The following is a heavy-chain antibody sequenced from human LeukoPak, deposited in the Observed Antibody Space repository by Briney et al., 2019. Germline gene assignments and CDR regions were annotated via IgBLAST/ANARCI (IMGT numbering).Heavy chain of an antibody. CDR3: ARESRGTGGTTAFDC. J-gene: IGHJ4*02. Sequence: PGGSLRLSCAASGFTVSSNYMTWVRQAPGKGLEWVSHIGRSGDKTYYADSVKGRFTISRDNSKNTVYLQMNSLRVEDTAVYYYARESRGTGGTTAFDCWGQGTLVTVSS. CDR2: IGRSGDKT. V-gene: IGHV3-53*01. CDR1: GFTVSSNY. D-gene: IGHD1-1*01.